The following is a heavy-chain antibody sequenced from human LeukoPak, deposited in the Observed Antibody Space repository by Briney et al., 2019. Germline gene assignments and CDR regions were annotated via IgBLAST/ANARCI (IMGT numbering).Heavy chain of an antibody. CDR1: GATFGSYA. V-gene: IGHV1-69*06. Sequence: PGKASCKASGATFGSYAISWVGRAPGQGLGWWGGIIPIFGTANYAQKFQGRVTITADKSTSTAYMELSSLRSDDTAVYYCARGHSSSSYYYYYYMDVWGKGTTVTVSS. CDR2: IIPIFGTA. D-gene: IGHD6-6*01. J-gene: IGHJ6*03. CDR3: ARGHSSSSYYYYYYMDV.